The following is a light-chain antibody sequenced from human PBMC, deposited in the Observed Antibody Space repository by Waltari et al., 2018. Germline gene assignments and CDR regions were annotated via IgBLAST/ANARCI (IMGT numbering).Light chain of an antibody. J-gene: IGKJ3*01. V-gene: IGKV3-15*01. Sequence: VMTQSPATLSVSPGERATLSCRASQSIGTHLAWYQQNSGQPPRLLIYGASIRATGIPARFRGSGSGTVFTLTISTLQSEDFAVYYCQQYNNWPSFTFGPGTKVDVK. CDR3: QQYNNWPSFT. CDR2: GAS. CDR1: QSIGTH.